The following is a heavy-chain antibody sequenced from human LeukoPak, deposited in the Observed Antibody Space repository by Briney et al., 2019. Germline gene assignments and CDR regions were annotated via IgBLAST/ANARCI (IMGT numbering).Heavy chain of an antibody. Sequence: VASVKVSCKASGGTFSSYAISWVRQAPGQGLEWMGGIIPIFGTANYAQKFQGRVTITADESTSTAYMELSSLRSDDTAVYYCARVGRGSGGYYFDYWGQGTLVTVSS. CDR2: IIPIFGTA. D-gene: IGHD3-10*01. V-gene: IGHV1-69*13. CDR1: GGTFSSYA. J-gene: IGHJ4*02. CDR3: ARVGRGSGGYYFDY.